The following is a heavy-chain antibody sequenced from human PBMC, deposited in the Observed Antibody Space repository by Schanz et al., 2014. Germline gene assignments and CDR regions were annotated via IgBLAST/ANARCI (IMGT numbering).Heavy chain of an antibody. D-gene: IGHD1-1*01. CDR1: GFIFRSFG. CDR3: AKIERNED. CDR2: IWSDGTNE. Sequence: QGQLVESGGGVVQPGKSLRLSCATSGFIFRSFGIHWVRQAPGKGLEWVAVIWSDGTNEYYADSVKGRFTISGDSSKYTLYLQMNSLRAEDTAVYFCAKIERNEDWGQGTLVTVSS. V-gene: IGHV3-33*06. J-gene: IGHJ4*02.